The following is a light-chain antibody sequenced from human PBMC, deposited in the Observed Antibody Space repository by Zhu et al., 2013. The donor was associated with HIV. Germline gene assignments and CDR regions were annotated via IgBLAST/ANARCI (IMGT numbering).Light chain of an antibody. CDR3: QQYDNLPSTS. J-gene: IGKJ1*01. CDR2: GAS. V-gene: IGKV3-20*01. CDR1: QSVSSSY. Sequence: EIVLTQSPGTLSLSPGERATLSCRASQSVSSSYLAWYQQKPGQAPKLLMYGASTRATRIPARFSGSGSGTDFTFTISSLQPEDIATYYCQQYDNLPSTSFG.